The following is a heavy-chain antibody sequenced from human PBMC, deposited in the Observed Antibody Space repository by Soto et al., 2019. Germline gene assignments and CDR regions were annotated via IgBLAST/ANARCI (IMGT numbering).Heavy chain of an antibody. J-gene: IGHJ4*02. CDR3: ARPPSLLVRLGELSSLGNDY. Sequence: QVQLVQSGAEVKKPGASVKVSCKASGYTFTSYGISWVRQAPGQGLEWMGWISAYNGNTNYAQKLQGRVTMTTDTATSTAYMELRSLRSDDTAVYYCARPPSLLVRLGELSSLGNDYWGQGTLVTVSS. CDR2: ISAYNGNT. D-gene: IGHD3-16*02. V-gene: IGHV1-18*04. CDR1: GYTFTSYG.